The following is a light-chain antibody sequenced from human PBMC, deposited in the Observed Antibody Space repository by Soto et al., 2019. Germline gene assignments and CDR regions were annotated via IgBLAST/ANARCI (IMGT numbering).Light chain of an antibody. CDR3: CSYAGTTTWV. V-gene: IGLV2-23*02. CDR1: SSDVGSHNF. CDR2: EVT. J-gene: IGLJ2*01. Sequence: QSVLTQPASVSGSPGQSITISCTGTSSDVGSHNFVSWYQQRPGKAPKLMIFEVTKRPSGVSSRFSASKSGNMASLTISGVQAEDEADYYCCSYAGTTTWVFGGGTKLTVL.